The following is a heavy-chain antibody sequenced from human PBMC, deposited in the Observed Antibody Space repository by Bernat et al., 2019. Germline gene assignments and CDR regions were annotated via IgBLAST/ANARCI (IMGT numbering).Heavy chain of an antibody. J-gene: IGHJ4*02. CDR2: IWHDGSKT. CDR1: GFTFSSYG. D-gene: IGHD5-12*01. Sequence: QVQLVESGGGVVQPGRSLRLSCAASGFTFSSYGIYWVRQAPGKGLEWVALIWHDGSKTNYADSVKGRFTITRDDSKRTVFLQMNSLRAEDTAVYYCAKGSSGYDFDYWGQGTLVTVSS. V-gene: IGHV3-33*03. CDR3: AKGSSGYDFDY.